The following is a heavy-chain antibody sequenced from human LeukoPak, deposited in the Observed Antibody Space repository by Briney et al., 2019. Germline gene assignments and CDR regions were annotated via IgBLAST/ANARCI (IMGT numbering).Heavy chain of an antibody. Sequence: GGSLRLSCAASGFTFSSYWMHWVRQAPGKGLEWVAVISYDGSNKYYADSVKGRFTISRDNSKNTLYLQMNSLRAEDTAVYYCAKDLGYLRAFDIWGQGTMVTVSS. V-gene: IGHV3-30*18. CDR1: GFTFSSYW. J-gene: IGHJ3*02. D-gene: IGHD1-1*01. CDR3: AKDLGYLRAFDI. CDR2: ISYDGSNK.